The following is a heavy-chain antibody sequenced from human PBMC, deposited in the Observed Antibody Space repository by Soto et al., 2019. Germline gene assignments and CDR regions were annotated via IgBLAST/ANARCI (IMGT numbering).Heavy chain of an antibody. V-gene: IGHV4-39*01. CDR3: ARQRTTVVTQACFDH. CDR1: GESISSSSYY. D-gene: IGHD2-21*02. J-gene: IGHJ4*02. CDR2: IYYSGRT. Sequence: SETLSLTCIVSGESISSSSYYWGWIRQPPGKGLEWIGSIYYSGRTYYNPSFKSRVTISIDTSKNQFSLKLSSVTATDTAVYYCARQRTTVVTQACFDHWGQGALVTV.